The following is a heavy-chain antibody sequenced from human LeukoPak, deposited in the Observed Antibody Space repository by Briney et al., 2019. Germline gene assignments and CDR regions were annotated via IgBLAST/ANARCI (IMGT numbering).Heavy chain of an antibody. J-gene: IGHJ4*02. Sequence: GGSLRLSCAASGFTFSSYAMHWVRQAPGKGLEWVAVISYDGSNKYYADSVKGRFTISRDNSKNTLYLQMNSLRAEDTAVYFCARDLSAAGRFDNWGQGTLVTVSS. CDR3: ARDLSAAGRFDN. CDR1: GFTFSSYA. CDR2: ISYDGSNK. V-gene: IGHV3-30-3*01. D-gene: IGHD6-13*01.